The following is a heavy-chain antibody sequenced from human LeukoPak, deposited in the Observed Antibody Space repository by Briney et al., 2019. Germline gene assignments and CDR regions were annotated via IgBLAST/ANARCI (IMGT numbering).Heavy chain of an antibody. D-gene: IGHD2-2*01. J-gene: IGHJ5*02. CDR2: INPSGGST. Sequence: GAPVKVSCKASGYTFTSYYMHWVRQAPGQGLEWMGIINPSGGSTSYAQKFQGRVTMTRDTSTSTVYMELSSLRSEDTAVYYCARDSVGCSSTSCYPGGWFDPWGQGTLVTVSS. CDR3: ARDSVGCSSTSCYPGGWFDP. V-gene: IGHV1-46*01. CDR1: GYTFTSYY.